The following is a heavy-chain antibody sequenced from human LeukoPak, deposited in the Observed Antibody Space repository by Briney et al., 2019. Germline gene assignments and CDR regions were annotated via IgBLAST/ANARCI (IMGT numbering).Heavy chain of an antibody. V-gene: IGHV1-46*01. CDR3: ARAARHIAARHVWFDP. J-gene: IGHJ5*02. CDR1: GYTFTSYY. D-gene: IGHD6-6*01. CDR2: INPSGGST. Sequence: GASVKVSCRASGYTFTSYYMHWVRQAPGQGLEWMGIINPSGGSTSYAQKFQGRVTMTRDMSTSTVYMELSSLRSEDTAVYYCARAARHIAARHVWFDPWGQGTLVTVSS.